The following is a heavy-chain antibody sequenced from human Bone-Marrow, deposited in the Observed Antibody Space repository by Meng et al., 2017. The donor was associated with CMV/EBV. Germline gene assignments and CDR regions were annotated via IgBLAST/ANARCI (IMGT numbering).Heavy chain of an antibody. J-gene: IGHJ6*02. V-gene: IGHV1-2*02. D-gene: IGHD2-2*01. CDR2: INPNSGGT. Sequence: ASVKVSCKASGYTFTGYYMHWVRQAPGQGLEWMGWINPNSGGTNYAQKFQGRVTMTRDTSISTAYMELSRLRSDDTAVYYCARIPEEIVVVPAARAYYYYGMDVWGQGTTVTVSS. CDR3: ARIPEEIVVVPAARAYYYYGMDV. CDR1: GYTFTGYY.